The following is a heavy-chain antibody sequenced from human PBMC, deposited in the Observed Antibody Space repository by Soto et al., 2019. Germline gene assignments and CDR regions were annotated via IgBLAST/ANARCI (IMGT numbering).Heavy chain of an antibody. D-gene: IGHD6-19*01. V-gene: IGHV3-64*01. CDR2: ISSNGGST. CDR3: ARDISGWYWFDP. CDR1: GFTFSSYA. Sequence: LSLTCAASGFTFSSYAMHWVRQAPGKGLEYVSAISSNGGSTYYANSVKGRFTISRDNSKNTLYLQMGSLRAEDMAVYYCARDISGWYWFDPWGQGTLVTVSS. J-gene: IGHJ5*02.